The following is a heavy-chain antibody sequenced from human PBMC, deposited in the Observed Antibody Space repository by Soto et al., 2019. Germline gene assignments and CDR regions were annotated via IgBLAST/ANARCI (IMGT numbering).Heavy chain of an antibody. V-gene: IGHV4-39*01. CDR3: ARLGTPKTRELYYFDY. J-gene: IGHJ4*02. D-gene: IGHD1-26*01. Sequence: KQSQTLSLTCTVSGGSISSSSYYWGWIRQPPGKGLEWIGSIYYSGSTYYNPSLKSRVTISVDTSKNQFSLKLSSVTAADTAVYYCARLGTPKTRELYYFDYWGQGTLVTVSS. CDR2: IYYSGST. CDR1: GGSISSSSYY.